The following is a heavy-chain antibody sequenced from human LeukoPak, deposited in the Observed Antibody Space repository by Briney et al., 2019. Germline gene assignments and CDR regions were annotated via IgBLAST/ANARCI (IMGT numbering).Heavy chain of an antibody. J-gene: IGHJ4*02. CDR1: GFTFRSYA. D-gene: IGHD4-17*01. Sequence: GGSLRLSCVASGFTFRSYAMHWVRQAPGKGLEWVIVISSDGTNKYYADSVKGRFTISRDNSKNTLYLQMNSLKTDDTAVYYCANYGDYQYFDYWGQGTPVTVST. CDR2: ISSDGTNK. CDR3: ANYGDYQYFDY. V-gene: IGHV3-30-3*01.